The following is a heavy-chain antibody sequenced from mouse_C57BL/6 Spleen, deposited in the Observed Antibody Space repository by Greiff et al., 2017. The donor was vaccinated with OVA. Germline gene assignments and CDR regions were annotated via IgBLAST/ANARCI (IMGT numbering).Heavy chain of an antibody. CDR3: ARRDYDLYYYAMDY. CDR1: GYTFTSYW. CDR2: IYPGSGST. D-gene: IGHD2-4*01. V-gene: IGHV1-55*01. Sequence: QVQLQQPGAELVKPGASVKMSCKASGYTFTSYWITWVKQRPGKGLEWIGDIYPGSGSTNYNEKFKSKATLTVDTSSSTAYMQLSSLTSEDSAVYYCARRDYDLYYYAMDYWGQGTSVTVSS. J-gene: IGHJ4*01.